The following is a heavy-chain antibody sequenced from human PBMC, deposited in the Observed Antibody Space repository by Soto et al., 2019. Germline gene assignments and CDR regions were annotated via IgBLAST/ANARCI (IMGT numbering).Heavy chain of an antibody. D-gene: IGHD5-12*01. Sequence: EVQLVESGGGLVQPGGSLTLSCAASGFTFSNYWMHWVRQAPGKGLVWFSRINSGGSSTSYSDSVKGRFTISRDNARNTLDVQMTSLRVADTAVYYCARAGDRGYEPDDWGQGTLVTVSS. CDR1: GFTFSNYW. V-gene: IGHV3-74*01. CDR3: ARAGDRGYEPDD. CDR2: INSGGSST. J-gene: IGHJ4*02.